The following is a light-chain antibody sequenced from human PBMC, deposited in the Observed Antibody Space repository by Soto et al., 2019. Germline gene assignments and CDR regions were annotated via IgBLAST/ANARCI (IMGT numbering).Light chain of an antibody. CDR1: QCVSSD. V-gene: IGKV3-20*01. Sequence: IVMTQSPSTLSVSPGKRATLSCTASQCVSSDLAWYQQKPGQAPRLLIYDASNRATGIPDRFSGSGSETDFTLTISRLEPEDFAVYYCQQYSRSPRTFGQGTKVDIK. CDR3: QQYSRSPRT. J-gene: IGKJ1*01. CDR2: DAS.